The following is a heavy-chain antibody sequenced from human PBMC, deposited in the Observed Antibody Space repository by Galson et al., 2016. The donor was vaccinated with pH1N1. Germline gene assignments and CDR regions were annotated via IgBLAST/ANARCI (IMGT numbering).Heavy chain of an antibody. CDR1: GFTFSAFS. CDR3: VRALNGTWI. CDR2: ISSNSWHM. V-gene: IGHV3-21*01. Sequence: SLRLSCAASGFTFSAFSINWVRQAPGKGLEWVSSISSNSWHMYYADSVKGRFTISRDNAKNTLYLQMNSLSVEDMAVYYCVRALNGTWIWGQGTLVTVSS. J-gene: IGHJ4*02. D-gene: IGHD2-8*01.